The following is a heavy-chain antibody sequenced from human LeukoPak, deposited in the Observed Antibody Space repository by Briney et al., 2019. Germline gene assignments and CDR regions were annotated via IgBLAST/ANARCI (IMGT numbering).Heavy chain of an antibody. CDR3: ARVTQAHYDISTGYKLSGFDP. CDR2: ISAYNGNT. J-gene: IGHJ5*02. D-gene: IGHD3-9*01. CDR1: GYTFTSYG. V-gene: IGHV1-18*01. Sequence: ASVKVSCKASGYTFTSYGISWVRQAPGQGLEWMGWISAYNGNTNYAQKLQGRVTMTTDTSTSTAYMELRSLRSDDTAVYYCARVTQAHYDISTGYKLSGFDPWGQGTLVTVSS.